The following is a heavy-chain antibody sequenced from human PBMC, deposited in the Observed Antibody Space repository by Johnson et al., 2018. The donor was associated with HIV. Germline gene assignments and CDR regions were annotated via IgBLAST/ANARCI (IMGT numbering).Heavy chain of an antibody. CDR3: AREGGLVGATKACDN. J-gene: IGHJ3*02. D-gene: IGHD1-26*01. CDR2: ISNAGGNK. Sequence: QEHLVESGGGVVQPGRSLRLSCAASRFTFSSYAMHWVRQAPGKGLEWVALISNAGGNKYYADPVKGRFTLSRDNSKNTLYLQMNSLRAEDTVVDYCAREGGLVGATKACDNWGQGTMVTVSS. V-gene: IGHV3-30*04. CDR1: RFTFSSYA.